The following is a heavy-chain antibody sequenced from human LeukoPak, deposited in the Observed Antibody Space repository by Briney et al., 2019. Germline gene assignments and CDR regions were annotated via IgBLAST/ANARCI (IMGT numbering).Heavy chain of an antibody. CDR1: GGSISSYY. CDR3: ARAGMAVDWFDP. J-gene: IGHJ5*02. Sequence: SETLSLTCTVSGGSISSYYWSWIRQPPGKGLEWIGYIYYSGSTNYNPSLKSRVTISVDTSKNQFSLKLSSVTAADTAVYYCARAGMAVDWFDPWGQGTLVTVSS. CDR2: IYYSGST. V-gene: IGHV4-59*08. D-gene: IGHD6-19*01.